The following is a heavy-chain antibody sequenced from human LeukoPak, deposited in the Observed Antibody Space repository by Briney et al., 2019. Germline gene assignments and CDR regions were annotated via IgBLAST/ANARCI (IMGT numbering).Heavy chain of an antibody. D-gene: IGHD2-8*01. CDR2: TSSSSSTI. Sequence: GGSLRLSCAASGFTFSTYSMNWVRQAPGKGLEWVSYTSSSSSTIYYADSVKGRFTISRDNGKNSLYLQMNSLRAEDTAVYYCATEMGDYWGQGTLVTVSS. CDR3: ATEMGDY. J-gene: IGHJ4*02. CDR1: GFTFSTYS. V-gene: IGHV3-48*01.